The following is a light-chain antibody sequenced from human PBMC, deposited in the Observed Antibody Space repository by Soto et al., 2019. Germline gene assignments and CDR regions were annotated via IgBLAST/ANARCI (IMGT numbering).Light chain of an antibody. CDR2: EGN. CDR1: SGDVDSHY. CDR3: SSHTPNITL. J-gene: IGLJ2*01. Sequence: QSVLTQPASVSGSPGQSITISCTGTSGDVDSHYVAWYQQHPNKAPKVLIYEGNNRPSGVSDRFPGSKSGNTASLTISGLQAEDEADYYCSSHTPNITLFGGGTKVTVL. V-gene: IGLV2-14*03.